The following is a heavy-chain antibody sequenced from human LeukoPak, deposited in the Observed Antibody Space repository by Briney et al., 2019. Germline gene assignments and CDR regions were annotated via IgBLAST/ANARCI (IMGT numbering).Heavy chain of an antibody. CDR3: ARGPSIVVVPAASNYYMDV. V-gene: IGHV4-59*01. J-gene: IGHJ6*03. CDR1: GGSISSDY. CDR2: IYYSGST. Sequence: PSETLSLTCTVSGGSISSDYWSWIRQPPGKGLEWIGYIYYSGSTNYNPSLKSQVTISIDTSKNQFSLKLSSVTAADTAVYYCARGPSIVVVPAASNYYMDVWGKGTTVTVSS. D-gene: IGHD2-2*01.